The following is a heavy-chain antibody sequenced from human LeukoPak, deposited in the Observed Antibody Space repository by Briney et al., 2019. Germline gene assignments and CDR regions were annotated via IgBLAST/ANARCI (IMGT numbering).Heavy chain of an antibody. D-gene: IGHD6-13*01. CDR3: ARATIRRIAAAGTIRYFDY. J-gene: IGHJ4*02. CDR2: ISCYNGNT. CDR1: GYTFTSYG. Sequence: GASVKVSCKATGYTFTSYGISWVRQAPGQGLEWMGWISCYNGNTNYAPKVQGRVTMTTDTSTTTAYMELTSLRSDDTAVYYCARATIRRIAAAGTIRYFDYWGQGTLVTVSS. V-gene: IGHV1-18*01.